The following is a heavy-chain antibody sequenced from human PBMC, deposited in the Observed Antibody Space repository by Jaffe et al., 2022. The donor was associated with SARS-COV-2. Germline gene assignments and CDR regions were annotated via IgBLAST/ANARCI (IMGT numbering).Heavy chain of an antibody. D-gene: IGHD3-3*01. CDR1: GFTFSIYG. Sequence: QVQLVESGGGVVQPGRSLRLSCAASGFTFSIYGMHWVRQAPGKGLEWVAVIWFDGSNKYYADSVKGRFTISRDNSKNTLYLQMNSLRAEDTAVYYCARGSYDFWSGYYTDDQSNFDYWGQGTLVTVSS. V-gene: IGHV3-33*01. J-gene: IGHJ4*02. CDR2: IWFDGSNK. CDR3: ARGSYDFWSGYYTDDQSNFDY.